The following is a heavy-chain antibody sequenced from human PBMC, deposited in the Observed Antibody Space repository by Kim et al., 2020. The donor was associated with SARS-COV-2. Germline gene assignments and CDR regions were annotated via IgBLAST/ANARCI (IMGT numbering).Heavy chain of an antibody. Sequence: GGSLRLSCAASGFTFSSYSMNWVRQAPGKGLEWVSYISSSSSTIYYADSVKGRFTISRDNAKNSLYLQMNSLRDEDTAVYYCARAGSGSNLPIFGTLVYYFDYWGQGTLVTVSS. J-gene: IGHJ4*02. D-gene: IGHD3-3*01. V-gene: IGHV3-48*02. CDR3: ARAGSGSNLPIFGTLVYYFDY. CDR2: ISSSSSTI. CDR1: GFTFSSYS.